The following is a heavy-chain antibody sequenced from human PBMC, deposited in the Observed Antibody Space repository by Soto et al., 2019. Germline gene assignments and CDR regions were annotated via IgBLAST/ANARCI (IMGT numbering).Heavy chain of an antibody. Sequence: GGSLRHSCAASGLTFSSYAMSWVRQATGKGLEWVSAISGSGGSTYYADSVKGRFTISRDNSKNTVYLQMNSLRAEDTAVYYCAKGDSIMDYWGQGTLVTVSS. D-gene: IGHD3-16*01. CDR2: ISGSGGST. CDR3: AKGDSIMDY. CDR1: GLTFSSYA. J-gene: IGHJ4*02. V-gene: IGHV3-23*01.